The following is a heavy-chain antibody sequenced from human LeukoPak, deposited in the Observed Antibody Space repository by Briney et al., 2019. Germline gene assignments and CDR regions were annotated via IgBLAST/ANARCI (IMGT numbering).Heavy chain of an antibody. CDR1: GGSISSSNW. CDR3: ARIVVVPAAIEYYFDY. Sequence: SGTLSLTCAVSGGSISSSNWWSWVRQPPGKGLEWIGEIYHSGSTNYNPSLKSRVTISVDRSKNQFSLKLSSVTAADTAVYYCARIVVVPAAIEYYFDYWGQGTLVTVSS. J-gene: IGHJ4*02. CDR2: IYHSGST. V-gene: IGHV4-4*02. D-gene: IGHD2-2*01.